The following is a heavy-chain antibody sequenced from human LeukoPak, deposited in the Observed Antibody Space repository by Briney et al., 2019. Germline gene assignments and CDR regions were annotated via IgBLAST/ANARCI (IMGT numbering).Heavy chain of an antibody. J-gene: IGHJ6*02. CDR3: ARVGSGSLMYGMDV. D-gene: IGHD3-10*01. Sequence: GGSLRLSCAASGFTVSSNYMSWVRQAPGKGLEWVSLIYSGGSTYYADSVKGRFTISRDNSKNTLYLQMNSLRAEDTAVYYCARVGSGSLMYGMDVWGQGTTVTVSS. CDR1: GFTVSSNY. V-gene: IGHV3-66*01. CDR2: IYSGGST.